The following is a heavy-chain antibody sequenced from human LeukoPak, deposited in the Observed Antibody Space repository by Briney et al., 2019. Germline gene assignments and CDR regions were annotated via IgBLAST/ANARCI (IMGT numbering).Heavy chain of an antibody. CDR2: ISSSGSTI. CDR1: GFTFSDYY. J-gene: IGHJ4*02. D-gene: IGHD3-22*01. V-gene: IGHV3-11*01. Sequence: PGGSLRLSCVASGFTFSDYYMSWIRQAPGKGLEWVSYISSSGSTIYYADSVKGRFTISRDNAKNSLYLQMNSLRAEDTAVYYCARDLYYDRSGYSYYWGQGTLVTVSS. CDR3: ARDLYYDRSGYSYY.